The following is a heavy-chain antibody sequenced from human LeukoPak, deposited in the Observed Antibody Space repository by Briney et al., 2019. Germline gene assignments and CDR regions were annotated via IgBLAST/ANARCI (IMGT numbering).Heavy chain of an antibody. V-gene: IGHV3-21*01. D-gene: IGHD5-18*01. CDR2: ISSSSSYI. CDR3: AREQDTAMVTDAFDI. Sequence: GGSLRLSCAASGFTFSSYSMNWVRQAPGKGLEWVSSISSSSSYIYYADSVKGRFTISRDNAKNSLYLQMNGLRAEDTAVYYCAREQDTAMVTDAFDIWGQGTMVTVSS. CDR1: GFTFSSYS. J-gene: IGHJ3*02.